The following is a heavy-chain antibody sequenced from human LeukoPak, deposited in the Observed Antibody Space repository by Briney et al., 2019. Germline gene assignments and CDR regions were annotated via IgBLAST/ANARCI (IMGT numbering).Heavy chain of an antibody. J-gene: IGHJ4*02. Sequence: SETLSLTCSVSGDSITRSIHYWAWLRQPPGKELQWIGNIHSSGSTYHNPSLKSRVTISADTSKNQFSLRLTSVTATDTAVYYCARTVYGLGSPAVYYFDFWGQGTLIAVSS. CDR3: ARTVYGLGSPAVYYFDF. CDR1: GDSITRSIHY. D-gene: IGHD3-10*01. CDR2: IHSSGST. V-gene: IGHV4-39*01.